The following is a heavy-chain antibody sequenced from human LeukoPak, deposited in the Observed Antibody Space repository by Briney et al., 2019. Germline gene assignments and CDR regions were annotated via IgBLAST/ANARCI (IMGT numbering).Heavy chain of an antibody. V-gene: IGHV4-39*07. CDR1: GVSISTSVYY. J-gene: IGHJ4*02. Sequence: KPSETLSLTCNVSGVSISTSVYYWGWIRQPPGKGLEWIGTIYSSGATFYNPFLESRVTISLGVITSVDTSKNQFSLRMRSVTAADTAIYYCARARSQVVAATNWGQGTLVTVSS. CDR2: IYSSGAT. D-gene: IGHD2-15*01. CDR3: ARARSQVVAATN.